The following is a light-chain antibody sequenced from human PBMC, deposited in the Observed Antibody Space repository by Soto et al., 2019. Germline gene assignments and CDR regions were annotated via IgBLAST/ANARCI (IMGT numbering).Light chain of an antibody. V-gene: IGLV2-14*01. CDR2: EVN. CDR3: SSYSSSSALFV. CDR1: SGDVGAYNF. Sequence: QSVLTQPASVSGSPGQSITISCTGTSGDVGAYNFVSWYQQRPGRAPKLMIYEVNNRPSGVSNRFSGSKSGNTASLTISGLQAEDEADYYCSSYSSSSALFVFGTGTKLTVL. J-gene: IGLJ1*01.